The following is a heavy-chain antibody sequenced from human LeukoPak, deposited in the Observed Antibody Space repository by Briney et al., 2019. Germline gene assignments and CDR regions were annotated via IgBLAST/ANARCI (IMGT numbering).Heavy chain of an antibody. CDR3: ARDHYYDSSGYYHDY. D-gene: IGHD3-22*01. J-gene: IGHJ4*02. CDR1: GFTVSSNC. CDR2: IYSGGST. Sequence: PGGSLRLSCAASGFTVSSNCMSWVRQAPGKGLEWVSVIYSGGSTYYADSVKGRFTISRDNSKNTLYLQMDSLRAEDTAVYYCARDHYYDSSGYYHDYWGQGTLVTVSS. V-gene: IGHV3-66*01.